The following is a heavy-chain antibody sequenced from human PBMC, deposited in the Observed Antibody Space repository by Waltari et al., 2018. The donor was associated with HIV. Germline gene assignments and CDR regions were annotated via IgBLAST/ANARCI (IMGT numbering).Heavy chain of an antibody. V-gene: IGHV3-11*01. Sequence: QVQLVESGGGLVKHGGSLRLSCVASGFTFSDYYMSWIRQAPGKGLAGVAYISRRCSTIYYAELVKGRFTSSRDNAKNSLYLQMSSRRAEDTAVYYCATGGGQFRFGVAKRTYGMDVWGQGTTVTVSS. J-gene: IGHJ6*02. CDR3: ATGGGQFRFGVAKRTYGMDV. CDR1: GFTFSDYY. CDR2: ISRRCSTI. D-gene: IGHD3-10*01.